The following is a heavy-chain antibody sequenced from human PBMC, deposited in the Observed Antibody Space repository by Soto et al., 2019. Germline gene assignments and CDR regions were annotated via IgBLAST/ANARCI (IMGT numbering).Heavy chain of an antibody. V-gene: IGHV4-31*11. D-gene: IGHD3-22*01. CDR1: GGSISSGGYY. CDR3: ACYPYGSGSYFDY. Sequence: SETQSQTCAVSGGSISSGGYYWSWIRQHPGKGLEWIGYIYYSGSTYYDPSLKSRVTISVDTSKNQFPLKLSSVTAADTAVYYCACYPYGSGSYFDYWGQGTLVTSPQ. CDR2: IYYSGST. J-gene: IGHJ4*02.